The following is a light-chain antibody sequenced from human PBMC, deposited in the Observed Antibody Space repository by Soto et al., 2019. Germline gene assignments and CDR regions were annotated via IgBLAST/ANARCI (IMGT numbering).Light chain of an antibody. V-gene: IGLV1-44*01. Sequence: QPVLTQPPSASGTPGQRVPISCSRSISNIGGNTVNWYQQVPGTAPKLLIYRDDQRPSGVPDRFSGSKSATSASLAISGLQSEDEADYYCAAWDDGLNGWVFGGGTKLTVL. CDR1: ISNIGGNT. CDR2: RDD. J-gene: IGLJ3*02. CDR3: AAWDDGLNGWV.